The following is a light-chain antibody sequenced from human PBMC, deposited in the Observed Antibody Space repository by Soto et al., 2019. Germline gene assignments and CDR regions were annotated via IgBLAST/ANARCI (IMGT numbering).Light chain of an antibody. J-gene: IGLJ1*01. CDR3: SSYTSSSTPYV. Sequence: QSALTQPASVSGSPGQSITISCTGTSSDVGGYNYVSWYQQHPGKAPKLMIYDVGNRPSGVSNRFSGSKSGNTASLTISGLQAEDEADYYCSSYTSSSTPYVFGTGTKSPS. V-gene: IGLV2-14*01. CDR2: DVG. CDR1: SSDVGGYNY.